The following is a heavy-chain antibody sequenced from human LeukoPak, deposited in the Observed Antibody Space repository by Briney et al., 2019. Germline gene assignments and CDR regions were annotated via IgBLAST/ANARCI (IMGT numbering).Heavy chain of an antibody. CDR2: IYSGGTT. CDR3: ARGALGAAGRLDY. Sequence: PGGSLRLSCAASGFTFGSYAMSWVRQAPGKGLEWVSVIYSGGTTYYADSVKGRFTISRDNSKNTLYLQLNSLRVEDTAVYYCARGALGAAGRLDYWGQGTLVTVSS. CDR1: GFTFGSYA. D-gene: IGHD6-13*01. J-gene: IGHJ4*02. V-gene: IGHV3-66*01.